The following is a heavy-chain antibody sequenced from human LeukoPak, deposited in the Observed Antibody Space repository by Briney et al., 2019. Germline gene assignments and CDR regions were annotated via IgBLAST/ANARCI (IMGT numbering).Heavy chain of an antibody. J-gene: IGHJ4*02. CDR3: AKRDGVF. CDR2: ISGSGGST. D-gene: IGHD2-8*01. Sequence: PGGSLRLSCAASGTTFSNFAMSWVRQAPGKGLEWVSTISGSGGSTDYADSVKGRFTISRDNSKNTLYLQMNSLRAEDTAVYYCAKRDGVFWGQGTLVTVSS. V-gene: IGHV3-23*01. CDR1: GTTFSNFA.